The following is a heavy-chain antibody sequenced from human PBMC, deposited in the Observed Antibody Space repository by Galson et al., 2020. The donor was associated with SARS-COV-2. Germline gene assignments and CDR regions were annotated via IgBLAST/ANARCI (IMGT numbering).Heavy chain of an antibody. D-gene: IGHD2-15*01. CDR2: ISSSSSYI. V-gene: IGHV3-21*01. CDR3: ASLFGYCSGGSCTPYYYGMDV. CDR1: GFTFSSYS. J-gene: IGHJ6*02. Sequence: NSGGSLRLSCAASGFTFSSYSMNWVRQAPGKGLDWVSSISSSSSYIYYADSVKGRFTISRDNAKNSLYLQMNSLRAEDTAVYYCASLFGYCSGGSCTPYYYGMDVWGQGTTVTVSS.